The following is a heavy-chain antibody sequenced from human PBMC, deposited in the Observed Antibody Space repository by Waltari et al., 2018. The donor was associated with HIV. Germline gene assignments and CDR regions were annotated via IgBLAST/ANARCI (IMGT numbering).Heavy chain of an antibody. J-gene: IGHJ4*02. Sequence: LSCAASGFTFSSYGMHWVRQAPGKGLEWVAVISYDGSNKYYADSVKGRFTISRDNSKNTLYLQMNSLRAEDTAVYYCAKEQGVIPNHYFDYWGQGTLVTVSS. V-gene: IGHV3-30*18. D-gene: IGHD3-10*01. CDR1: GFTFSSYG. CDR2: ISYDGSNK. CDR3: AKEQGVIPNHYFDY.